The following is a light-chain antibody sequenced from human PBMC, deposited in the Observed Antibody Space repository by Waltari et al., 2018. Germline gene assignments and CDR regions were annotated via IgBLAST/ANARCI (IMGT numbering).Light chain of an antibody. CDR2: GAS. Sequence: RASQSFSSSYLAWYQQRPGHAHRLLIYGASSRATGIPDRFRGSGSGTDFTLTISRLEPEDFAVYYSQQYGSSPRTFGQGTKVEIK. CDR3: QQYGSSPRT. J-gene: IGKJ1*01. V-gene: IGKV3-20*01. CDR1: QSFSSSY.